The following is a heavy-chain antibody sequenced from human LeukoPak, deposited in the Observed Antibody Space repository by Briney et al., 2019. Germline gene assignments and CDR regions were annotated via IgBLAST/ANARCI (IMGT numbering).Heavy chain of an antibody. CDR3: AKDLRYSGYDWR. Sequence: GGSLRLSCAASGFTVSSNYMSWVRQAPGKGLEWVSVIYSGGSTYYADSVKGRFTISRDNSKNTLYLQMNSLRAEDTAVYYCAKDLRYSGYDWRWRQGTLVTVSS. D-gene: IGHD5-12*01. J-gene: IGHJ4*02. CDR2: IYSGGST. CDR1: GFTVSSNY. V-gene: IGHV3-53*01.